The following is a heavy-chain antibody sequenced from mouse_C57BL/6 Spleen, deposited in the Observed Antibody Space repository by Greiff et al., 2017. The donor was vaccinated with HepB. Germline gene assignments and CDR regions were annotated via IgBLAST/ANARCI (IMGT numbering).Heavy chain of an antibody. Sequence: QVQLQQSGAELARPGASVKLSCKASGYTFTSYGISWVKQRTGQGLEWIGEIYPRSGNTYYNEKFKGKATLTAAKSSSTAYMELRSLTSEDSAVYFCARCPVYYGNYEGTWFAYLVQGTLVTVSA. CDR1: GYTFTSYG. CDR3: ARCPVYYGNYEGTWFAY. D-gene: IGHD2-1*01. V-gene: IGHV1-81*01. CDR2: IYPRSGNT. J-gene: IGHJ3*01.